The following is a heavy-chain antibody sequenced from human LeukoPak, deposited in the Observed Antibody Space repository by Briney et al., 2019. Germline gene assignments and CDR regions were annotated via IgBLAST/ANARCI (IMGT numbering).Heavy chain of an antibody. CDR3: AREASFGGRSGPGY. Sequence: GGSLRLSCAASGFTFSDYYMGWIRQAPGKGLEWVSYISSSGSTIYYADSEKGRFTVSRDNAKNSLYLQMNSLRAEDTAVYYCAREASFGGRSGPGYWGQGTLVTVSS. J-gene: IGHJ4*02. CDR1: GFTFSDYY. V-gene: IGHV3-11*01. CDR2: ISSSGSTI. D-gene: IGHD3-10*01.